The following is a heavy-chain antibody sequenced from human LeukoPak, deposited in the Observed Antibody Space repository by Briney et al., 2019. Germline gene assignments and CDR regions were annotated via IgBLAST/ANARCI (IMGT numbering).Heavy chain of an antibody. D-gene: IGHD6-19*01. J-gene: IGHJ3*02. CDR3: ARGTIAVAGTASGAFDI. CDR2: ISSSGSTI. Sequence: PGGSLRLSRAASGFTFSSYEMNWVRQAPGKGLEWVSYISSSGSTIYYADSVKGRFTISRDNAKNSLYLQMNSLRAEDTAVYYCARGTIAVAGTASGAFDIWGQGTMVTVSS. CDR1: GFTFSSYE. V-gene: IGHV3-48*03.